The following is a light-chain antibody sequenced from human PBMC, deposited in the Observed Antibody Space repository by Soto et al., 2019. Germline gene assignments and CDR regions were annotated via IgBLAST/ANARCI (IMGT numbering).Light chain of an antibody. CDR2: LAS. CDR3: LESSSALT. CDR1: RSISSY. J-gene: IGKJ5*01. V-gene: IGKV1-39*01. Sequence: DIHMTHSPSSLSASLGDIVTITCRAIRSISSYLNWYQQKPVKSPKLLIYLASSLQSGVPSRFSGSGSGTDFTLTISSLQPEDLATYSCLESSSALTFGQGTRLEIK.